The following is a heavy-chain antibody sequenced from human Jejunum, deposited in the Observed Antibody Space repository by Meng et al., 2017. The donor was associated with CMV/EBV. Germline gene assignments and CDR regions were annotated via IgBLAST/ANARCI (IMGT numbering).Heavy chain of an antibody. CDR1: GGSISSYY. J-gene: IGHJ4*02. CDR2: IYYSGST. D-gene: IGHD3-3*01. Sequence: SGGSISSYYWSWIRKPPGKGLEWIGYIYYSGSTNYNPSLKSRVTISVDTSKNQFSLKLSSVTAADTAVYYCAGSVDDFWSGYFDYWGQGTLVTVSS. CDR3: AGSVDDFWSGYFDY. V-gene: IGHV4-59*01.